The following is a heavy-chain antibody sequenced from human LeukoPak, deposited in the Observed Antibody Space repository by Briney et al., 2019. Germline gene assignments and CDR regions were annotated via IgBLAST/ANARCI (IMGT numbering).Heavy chain of an antibody. CDR1: GFTFSSYS. D-gene: IGHD3-22*01. CDR2: ISTTSGNI. CDR3: AKGSNAYYYDSSGWGDAFDV. Sequence: GGSLRLSCAASGFTFSSYSMNWVRQAPGKGLEWVAAISTTSGNIYYADSVKGRFTISRDTSKSTLFLRMNSLRVEDTAVYYCAKGSNAYYYDSSGWGDAFDVWGQGTMVTVSS. V-gene: IGHV3-21*04. J-gene: IGHJ3*01.